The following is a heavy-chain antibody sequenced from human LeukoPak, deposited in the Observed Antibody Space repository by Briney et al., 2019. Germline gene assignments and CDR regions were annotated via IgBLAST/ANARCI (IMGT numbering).Heavy chain of an antibody. J-gene: IGHJ4*02. CDR2: IYTSGST. CDR3: ARSSQPYSSTPDYFDY. CDR1: GGSISSGSYY. D-gene: IGHD6-13*01. Sequence: PSQTLSLTCTVSGGSISSGSYYWSWIRQPAGKGLEWIGRIYTSGSTNYNPSLKSRVTISVDTSKNQFSLKLSSVTAAVTAVYYCARSSQPYSSTPDYFDYWGQGTLVTVSS. V-gene: IGHV4-61*02.